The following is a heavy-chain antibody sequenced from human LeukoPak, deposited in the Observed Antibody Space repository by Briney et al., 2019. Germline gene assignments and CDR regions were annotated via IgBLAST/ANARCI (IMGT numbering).Heavy chain of an antibody. CDR1: GYMFSNYG. V-gene: IGHV1-69*13. D-gene: IGHD1-26*01. CDR3: ARDRVGATFDAFDI. Sequence: ASVKVSCKASGYMFSNYGISWVRQAPGQGLEWMGGIIPIFGTANYAQKFQGRVTITADESTSTAYMELSSLRSEDTAVYYCARDRVGATFDAFDIWGRGTMVTVSS. CDR2: IIPIFGTA. J-gene: IGHJ3*02.